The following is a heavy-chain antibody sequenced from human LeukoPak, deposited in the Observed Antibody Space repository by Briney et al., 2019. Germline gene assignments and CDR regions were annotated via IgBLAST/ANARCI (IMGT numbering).Heavy chain of an antibody. CDR1: GYSISSGYY. J-gene: IGHJ5*02. CDR2: IHHSGST. Sequence: SETLSLTCTVSGYSISSGYYWGWIRQPPGKGLEWIGRIHHSGSTYYTPSLKSRVTISVDTSKNQFSLKLSSVTAADTAVYYCARGGSRYGSGSIPNWFDPWGQGTLVTVSS. D-gene: IGHD3-10*01. CDR3: ARGGSRYGSGSIPNWFDP. V-gene: IGHV4-38-2*02.